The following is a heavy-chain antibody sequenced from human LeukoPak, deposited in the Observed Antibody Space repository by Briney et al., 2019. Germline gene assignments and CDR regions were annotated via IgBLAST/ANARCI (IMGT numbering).Heavy chain of an antibody. D-gene: IGHD3-16*02. CDR2: IYHSGST. CDR3: ARRPTYDYVWGSYRYKGPFDY. CDR1: GGSINSSNW. V-gene: IGHV4-4*02. Sequence: SETLSLTCAVSGGSINSSNWWSWVRQPPGKGLEWIGEIYHSGSTKCNPSLKSRVTISVDKSKNQFSLKLSSVTAADTAVYYCARRPTYDYVWGSYRYKGPFDYWGQGTLVTVSS. J-gene: IGHJ4*02.